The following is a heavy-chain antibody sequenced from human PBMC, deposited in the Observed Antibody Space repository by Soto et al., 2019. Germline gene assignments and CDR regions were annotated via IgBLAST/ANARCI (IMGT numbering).Heavy chain of an antibody. V-gene: IGHV1-69*06. CDR1: GGTSTRYA. CDR3: NRGSEYDFWSGYL. D-gene: IGHD3-3*01. CDR2: IVPMFGTS. Sequence: QERLVQSGAEVRKPGSSVKVSCKVTGGTSTRYAINWVRQAPGQGLEWMGGIVPMFGTSKYAQKFQGRVTITADTSTNIAYMELRSLRSEDSAVYYCNRGSEYDFWSGYLWGQGTLVSVSS. J-gene: IGHJ4*02.